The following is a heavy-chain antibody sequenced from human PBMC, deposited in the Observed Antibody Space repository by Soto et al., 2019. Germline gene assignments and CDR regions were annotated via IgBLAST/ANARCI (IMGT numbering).Heavy chain of an antibody. D-gene: IGHD5-18*01. CDR3: ARVASWIQLWFDY. V-gene: IGHV4-39*07. CDR1: GGSISSSSYY. J-gene: IGHJ4*02. CDR2: IYYSGST. Sequence: SETLSLTCTVSGGSISSSSYYWGWIRQPPGKGLEWIGSIYYSGSTYYNPSLKSRVTISVDTSKNRFSLKLSSVTAADTAVYYCARVASWIQLWFDYWGQGTLVTVSS.